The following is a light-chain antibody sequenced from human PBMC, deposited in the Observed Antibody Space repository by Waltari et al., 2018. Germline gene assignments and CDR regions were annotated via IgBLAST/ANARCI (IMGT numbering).Light chain of an antibody. V-gene: IGLV2-23*02. CDR3: FSYAGSRNWV. Sequence: QSALTQAASVSGSPGQSINMSCTGTNSDVGRYNLVSWYQQNPGEAPKLMIFEVTKRPSGVSNRFSGSKSGNTASLTISGLQAEDEAHYYCFSYAGSRNWVFGGGTKLTVL. CDR1: NSDVGRYNL. J-gene: IGLJ3*02. CDR2: EVT.